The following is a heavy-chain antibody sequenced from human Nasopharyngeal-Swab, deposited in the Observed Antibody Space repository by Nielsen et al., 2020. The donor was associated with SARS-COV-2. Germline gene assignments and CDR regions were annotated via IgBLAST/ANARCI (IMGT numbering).Heavy chain of an antibody. D-gene: IGHD1-26*01. J-gene: IGHJ6*02. CDR2: ISYDGSNK. CDR3: VRDFSEKGYYYYGMDV. V-gene: IGHV3-30*04. CDR1: GFTFSSYA. Sequence: GESLKISCAASGFTFSSYAMHWVRQAPGKGLEWVAVISYDGSNKYYADSVKGRFTISRDNSKSTLYLQMNSLRAEDTAVYYCVRDFSEKGYYYYGMDVWGQGTTVTVSS.